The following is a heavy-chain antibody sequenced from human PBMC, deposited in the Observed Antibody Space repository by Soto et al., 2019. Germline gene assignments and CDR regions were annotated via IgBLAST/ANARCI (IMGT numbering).Heavy chain of an antibody. V-gene: IGHV3-23*01. Sequence: ETLSLTCTVSGGSVSSGGYYWTWVRRAPGKGLEGVSTLSAGGSGPYHAESVKGRFAVSRDNSKNTMYLQMNSLRDEDTAVYYCAKNSYGDSWNFGLDVWGQGTTVTVSS. CDR1: GGSVSSGGYY. CDR3: AKNSYGDSWNFGLDV. D-gene: IGHD4-17*01. J-gene: IGHJ6*02. CDR2: LSAGGSGP.